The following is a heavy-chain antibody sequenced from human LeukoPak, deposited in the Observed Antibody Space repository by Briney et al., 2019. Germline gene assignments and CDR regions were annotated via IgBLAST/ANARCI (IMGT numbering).Heavy chain of an antibody. CDR2: ISSSSSYK. CDR3: ARDQGYYDSSGFERAVVGMDV. D-gene: IGHD3-22*01. CDR1: GFSFSSYT. J-gene: IGHJ6*02. Sequence: PGGSLRLSCAASGFSFSSYTMNWVRQTPGKGLEWVSSISSSSSYKYYADSVKGRCTISRDNAKNSLYLKMNSLRAEDTAVYYCARDQGYYDSSGFERAVVGMDVWGQGTTVTVSS. V-gene: IGHV3-21*01.